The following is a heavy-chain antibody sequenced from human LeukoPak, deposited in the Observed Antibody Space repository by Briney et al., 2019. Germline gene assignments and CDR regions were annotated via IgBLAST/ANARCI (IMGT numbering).Heavy chain of an antibody. D-gene: IGHD5-12*01. Sequence: SETLSLTCTVSGSSINSAYYWGWIRQPPGKGLEWIGTIYPSGYTSYNPSLKSRVTISLDPSKNPFSLTLNSVTAADTAVYFCAERSAYESLFDYWGQGTLVTVSP. CDR2: IYPSGYT. CDR1: GSSINSAYY. J-gene: IGHJ4*02. V-gene: IGHV4-38-2*02. CDR3: AERSAYESLFDY.